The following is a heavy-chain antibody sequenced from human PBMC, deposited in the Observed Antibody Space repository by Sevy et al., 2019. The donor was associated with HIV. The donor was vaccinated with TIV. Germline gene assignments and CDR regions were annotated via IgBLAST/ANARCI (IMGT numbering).Heavy chain of an antibody. V-gene: IGHV3-30*03. D-gene: IGHD2-2*03. Sequence: GGSLRLSCAASGFTFSSYGMHWVRQAPGKGLEWVAVISPDGTNKYYGDSMRGRFTVSRDNSKNTLYLQMDTVRVEDTAVYYSATGYCSPICLIDYWGQGTLVTVSS. CDR1: GFTFSSYG. CDR2: ISPDGTNK. J-gene: IGHJ4*02. CDR3: ATGYCSPICLIDY.